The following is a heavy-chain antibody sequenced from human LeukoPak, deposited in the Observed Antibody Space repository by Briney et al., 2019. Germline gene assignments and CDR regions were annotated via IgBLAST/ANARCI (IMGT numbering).Heavy chain of an antibody. CDR2: INPDGGNT. D-gene: IGHD3-10*01. CDR3: ATVKSGSGSYYKPFDY. CDR1: GYTFTNSY. Sequence: GASVKVSCKASGYTFTNSYIHWVRQAPGQVLEWMGLINPDGGNTNYAQKFQGRITMTEDTSTDTAYMELSSLRSEDTAVYYCATVKSGSGSYYKPFDYWGQGTLVTVSS. V-gene: IGHV1-46*01. J-gene: IGHJ4*02.